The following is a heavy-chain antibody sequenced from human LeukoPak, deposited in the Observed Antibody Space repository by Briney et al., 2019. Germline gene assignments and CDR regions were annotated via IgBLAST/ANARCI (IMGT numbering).Heavy chain of an antibody. CDR2: ISSSGSTI. D-gene: IGHD3-16*01. V-gene: IGHV3-11*01. CDR1: GFTFSDYY. CDR3: ARLMGSAGSPYFQH. Sequence: GGSLRLSCAASGFTFSDYYMSWIRQAPGKGLEWVSYISSSGSTIYYADSVKGRFTISRDNAKNSLYLQMISLRAEDTAVYYCARLMGSAGSPYFQHWGQGTLVTVSS. J-gene: IGHJ1*01.